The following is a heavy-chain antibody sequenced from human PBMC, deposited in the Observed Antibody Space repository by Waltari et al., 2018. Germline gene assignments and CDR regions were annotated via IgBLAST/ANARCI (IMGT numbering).Heavy chain of an antibody. V-gene: IGHV4-30-2*01. CDR3: ARDYYDSSGSYYFDY. CDR1: GGSISSGGYS. CDR2: IYHSGST. J-gene: IGHJ4*02. D-gene: IGHD3-22*01. Sequence: QLQLQESGSGLVKPSQTLSLTCAVSGGSISSGGYSWSWIRQPPGKGLEWIGYIYHSGSTYYNPSLKSRVTISVDRSKNQFSLKLSSVTAADTAVYYCARDYYDSSGSYYFDYWGQGTLVTVSS.